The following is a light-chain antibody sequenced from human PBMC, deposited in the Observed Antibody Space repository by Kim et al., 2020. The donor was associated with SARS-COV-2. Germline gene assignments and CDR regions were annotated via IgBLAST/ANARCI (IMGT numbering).Light chain of an antibody. CDR3: QTWGTGWV. J-gene: IGLJ3*02. CDR1: SGHSSYA. CDR2: LNSDGSH. Sequence: QPVLTQSPSASASLGASVNLTCILSSGHSSYAIAWHQQQPERGPRYLMKLNSDGSHFRGAGIPYRFSGSSSGAERYLTISSLQSEDEADYYCQTWGTGWVFGGGTQLTVL. V-gene: IGLV4-69*01.